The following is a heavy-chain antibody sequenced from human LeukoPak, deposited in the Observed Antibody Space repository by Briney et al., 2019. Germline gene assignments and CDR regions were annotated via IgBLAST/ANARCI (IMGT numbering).Heavy chain of an antibody. Sequence: GGSLRLSCAASGFTFSYYWMSWVRQAPGKGLEWVANIKQDGSEKYYVDSVKGRFTISRDNAKKSLYLQMASLRDEDTAVYYCARVEYSGWNLEYWGQGTLVTVSS. V-gene: IGHV3-7*01. CDR1: GFTFSYYW. CDR2: IKQDGSEK. CDR3: ARVEYSGWNLEY. D-gene: IGHD5-12*01. J-gene: IGHJ4*02.